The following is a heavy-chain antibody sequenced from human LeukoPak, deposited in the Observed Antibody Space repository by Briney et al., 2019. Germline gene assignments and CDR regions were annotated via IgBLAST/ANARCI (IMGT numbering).Heavy chain of an antibody. CDR3: ARGHGSGSLGSFDH. CDR1: GVSIGSYY. CDR2: IYYTGTT. Sequence: SETLSLTCTVSGVSIGSYYWTWIRQPPGKGLEWIGYIYYTGTTNYNPSLKSRVTISIDTSKNQFSLKVSFVTAADTAVYYCARGHGSGSLGSFDHWGQGTLVTVSS. D-gene: IGHD6-19*01. V-gene: IGHV4-59*01. J-gene: IGHJ4*02.